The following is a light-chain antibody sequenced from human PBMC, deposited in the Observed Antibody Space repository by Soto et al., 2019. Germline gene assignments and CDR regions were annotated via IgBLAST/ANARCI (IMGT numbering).Light chain of an antibody. CDR2: GAS. V-gene: IGKV3-20*01. Sequence: EIVLTQSPGTLSLSPGERATLSCRASQSVSSSYLAWYQQKPGQAPRLLIYGASSRATGIPDRFSGSGSGTEFTLTISRLEPEDFAMYYCQQYGSSPWTFGQRTKVEIK. CDR3: QQYGSSPWT. J-gene: IGKJ1*01. CDR1: QSVSSSY.